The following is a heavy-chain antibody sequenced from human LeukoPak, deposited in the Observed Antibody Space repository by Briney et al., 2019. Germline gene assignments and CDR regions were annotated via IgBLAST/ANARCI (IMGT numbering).Heavy chain of an antibody. V-gene: IGHV3-30*03. CDR3: ARGGQHQMTTVTPNWFDP. CDR1: GFTFNNYN. CDR2: ISYDGSNK. D-gene: IGHD4-17*01. Sequence: GGSLRLSCAASGFTFNNYNMNWVRQAPGKGLEWVAVISYDGSNKYYADSVKGRFTISRDNSKNTLYLQMNSLRAEDTAVYYCARGGQHQMTTVTPNWFDPWGQGTLVTVSS. J-gene: IGHJ5*02.